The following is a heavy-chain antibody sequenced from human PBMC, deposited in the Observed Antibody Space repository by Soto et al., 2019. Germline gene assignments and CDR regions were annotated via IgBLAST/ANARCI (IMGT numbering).Heavy chain of an antibody. CDR2: ISAYNGNT. Sequence: GASVKVSCKASGYTFTSYGISWVRQAPGQGLERMGWISAYNGNTNYAQKLQGRVTMTTDTSTSTAYMELRSLRSDDTAVYYCASGPAIAAAGTFDAFDIWGQGTMVTVSS. J-gene: IGHJ3*02. CDR3: ASGPAIAAAGTFDAFDI. CDR1: GYTFTSYG. V-gene: IGHV1-18*01. D-gene: IGHD6-13*01.